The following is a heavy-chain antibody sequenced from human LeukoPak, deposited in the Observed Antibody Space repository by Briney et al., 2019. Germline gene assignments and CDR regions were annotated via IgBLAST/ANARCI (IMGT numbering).Heavy chain of an antibody. D-gene: IGHD5-18*01. V-gene: IGHV3-30*18. CDR3: AKGAEEIQSMYFDY. CDR1: GFIFSNYA. Sequence: GGSLRLSCTASGFIFSNYAMTWVRQAPGKGLEWVAVISYDGSNKYYADSVKGRFTISRDNSKNTLYLQMNSLRAEDTAVYYCAKGAEEIQSMYFDYWGQGTLVTVSS. CDR2: ISYDGSNK. J-gene: IGHJ4*02.